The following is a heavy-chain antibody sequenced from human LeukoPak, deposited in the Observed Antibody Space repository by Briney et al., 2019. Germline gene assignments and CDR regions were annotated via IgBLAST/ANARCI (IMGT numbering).Heavy chain of an antibody. CDR3: TTDLGLTMIRGVIVY. CDR1: GFTFTNAW. J-gene: IGHJ4*02. CDR2: IKSKGDGETT. Sequence: GRSLRLSCAASGFTFTNAWMTWVRQAPGKGLEWVGRIKSKGDGETTDYAAPVKGRFSMSRDDSKATMYLQMYSLEAEDTAVYYCTTDLGLTMIRGVIVYWGQGALVTVSS. D-gene: IGHD3-10*01. V-gene: IGHV3-15*01.